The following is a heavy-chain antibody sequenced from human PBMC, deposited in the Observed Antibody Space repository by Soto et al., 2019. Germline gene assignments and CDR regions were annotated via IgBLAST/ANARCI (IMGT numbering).Heavy chain of an antibody. CDR2: INHSGST. D-gene: IGHD2-2*01. Sequence: PSETLSLTCAVYGGSFSGYYWSWIRQPPGKGLEWMGEINHSGSTNYNPSLKSRVTISVDTSKNQFSLKLSSVTAADTAVDYCARGLVVVVPAANKGRSFDYWGQGTLVTVSS. J-gene: IGHJ4*02. V-gene: IGHV4-34*01. CDR3: ARGLVVVVPAANKGRSFDY. CDR1: GGSFSGYY.